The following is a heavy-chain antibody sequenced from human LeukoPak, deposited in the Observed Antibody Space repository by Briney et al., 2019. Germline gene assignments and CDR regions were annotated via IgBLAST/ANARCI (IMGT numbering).Heavy chain of an antibody. J-gene: IGHJ4*02. V-gene: IGHV3-73*01. CDR2: IRSKANSYAT. D-gene: IGHD3-22*01. Sequence: GGSLKLSCAASGFTFSGSAMHWVRQASGKGLEWVGRIRSKANSYATAYAASVKGRFTISRDDSKNTAYLQMNSLKTEDTAVYYCTRHDSSGYYYGYWGQGTLVTVSS. CDR3: TRHDSSGYYYGY. CDR1: GFTFSGSA.